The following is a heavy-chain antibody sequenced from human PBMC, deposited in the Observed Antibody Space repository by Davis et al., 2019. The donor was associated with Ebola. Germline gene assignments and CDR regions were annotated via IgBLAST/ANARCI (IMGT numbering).Heavy chain of an antibody. J-gene: IGHJ4*02. CDR3: ARDRELYYDFWSGYPDFDY. D-gene: IGHD3-3*01. CDR2: IIPIFGTA. Sequence: SVKVSCKASGGTFSSYAISWVRQAPGQGLEWMGGIIPIFGTANYAQKFQGRVTITADESTSTAYMELRSLRSDDTAVYYCARDRELYYDFWSGYPDFDYWGQGTLVTVSS. V-gene: IGHV1-69*13. CDR1: GGTFSSYA.